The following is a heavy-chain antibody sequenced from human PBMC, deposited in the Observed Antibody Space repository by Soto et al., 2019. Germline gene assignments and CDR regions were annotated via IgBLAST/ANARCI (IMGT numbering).Heavy chain of an antibody. J-gene: IGHJ4*02. CDR3: ARASGDYGNYFFDS. V-gene: IGHV4-30-2*01. CDR1: GGSISGGDYS. Sequence: SETLSLTCSVSGGSISGGDYSWSWIRQTPSKGLELIGYIWSAERIFSSPSLKSRVIISADRSKNQISLRLTSVTPADTAVYYCARASGDYGNYFFDSWGQGILVTVSS. CDR2: IWSAERI. D-gene: IGHD4-17*01.